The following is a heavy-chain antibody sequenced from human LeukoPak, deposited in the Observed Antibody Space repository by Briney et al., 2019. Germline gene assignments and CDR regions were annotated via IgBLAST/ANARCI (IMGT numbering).Heavy chain of an antibody. V-gene: IGHV3-30-3*01. CDR3: ARTSETPCSSTSCAARYGTDV. D-gene: IGHD2-2*01. CDR2: ISYDGNNK. CDR1: GFTFSSYA. Sequence: PGGSLRLSCAASGFTFSSYAMHWVRQAPGKGLEWVAHISYDGNNKYHADSVKGRFTISRDNSKNTLYLQMNSLRVEDTAVYYCARTSETPCSSTSCAARYGTDVWGQGATVTVSS. J-gene: IGHJ6*02.